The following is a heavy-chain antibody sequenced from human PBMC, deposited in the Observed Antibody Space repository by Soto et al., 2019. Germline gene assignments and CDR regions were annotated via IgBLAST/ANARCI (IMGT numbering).Heavy chain of an antibody. J-gene: IGHJ5*02. Sequence: SETLSLTCAVYGGSFSDYYWSWIRQPPGKGLEWIGEINHSGSTNYNPSLKSRVTISVDTSKNQFSLKLSSVTAADTAVYYCARRKSSGKQLGNWFDPWGQGTLVTVSS. CDR1: GGSFSDYY. CDR3: ARRKSSGKQLGNWFDP. D-gene: IGHD6-6*01. CDR2: INHSGST. V-gene: IGHV4-34*01.